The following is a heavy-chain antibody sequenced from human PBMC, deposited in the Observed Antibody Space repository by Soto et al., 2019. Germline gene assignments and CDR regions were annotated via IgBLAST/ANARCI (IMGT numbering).Heavy chain of an antibody. CDR3: ASPMEGNDVL. D-gene: IGHD1-1*01. J-gene: IGHJ4*02. CDR1: GGTFSSYA. CDR2: IIPIFGTA. V-gene: IGHV1-69*01. Sequence: QVQLVQSGAEVKKPGSSVKVSCKASGGTFSSYAISWVRQAPGQELEWMGGIIPIFGTANYAQKCQGRVTITADESTSTAYMEPSSLRAEDTAVYYWASPMEGNDVLWGQGTLVTVSS.